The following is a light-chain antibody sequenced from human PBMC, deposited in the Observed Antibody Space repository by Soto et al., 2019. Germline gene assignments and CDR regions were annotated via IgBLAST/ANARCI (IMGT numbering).Light chain of an antibody. CDR2: AAS. Sequence: DIQLTQSPSFLSASVGDRVTITCRASQGISSYLVWYQQKPGKDPNLLIYAASTVQSGVPSRFSGSGSGTEFTLTISRLQPEDFATYYCQQLNIYPWTFGQGTKVEIK. CDR3: QQLNIYPWT. CDR1: QGISSY. J-gene: IGKJ1*01. V-gene: IGKV1-9*01.